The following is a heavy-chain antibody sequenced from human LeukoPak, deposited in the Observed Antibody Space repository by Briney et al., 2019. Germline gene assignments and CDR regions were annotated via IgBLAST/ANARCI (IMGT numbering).Heavy chain of an antibody. D-gene: IGHD6-13*01. CDR1: GFTFSSYS. Sequence: GGSLRLSCATSGFTFSSYSMNWVRQAPGKGLEWVSYISSSSSTIYYADSVKGRFTISRDNAKNSLYLQMNSLRAEDTAVYYCASWGAAGTPKGTFDYWGQGTLVTVSS. CDR3: ASWGAAGTPKGTFDY. J-gene: IGHJ4*02. CDR2: ISSSSSTI. V-gene: IGHV3-48*04.